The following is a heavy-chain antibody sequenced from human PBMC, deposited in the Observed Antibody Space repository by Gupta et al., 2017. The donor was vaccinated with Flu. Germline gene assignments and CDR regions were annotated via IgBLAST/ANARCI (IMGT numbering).Heavy chain of an antibody. CDR1: GGSFSSSTYS. CDR3: ARLWSGYSAGTVSYYFHYMDV. J-gene: IGHJ6*03. CDR2: IYYSGKT. Sequence: QLQLQESGPGLVKPSETLSLDCTVSGGSFSSSTYSWGWVRQPHGAGLEWICIIYYSGKTYQNPSLKSRVIISLDTSKKQFSLKLSSVTAADTAVYYCARLWSGYSAGTVSYYFHYMDVWGKGTTVTVSS. V-gene: IGHV4-39*01. D-gene: IGHD3-3*01.